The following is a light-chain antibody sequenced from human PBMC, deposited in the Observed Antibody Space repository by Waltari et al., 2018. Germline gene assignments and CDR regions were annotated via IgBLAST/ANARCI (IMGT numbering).Light chain of an antibody. Sequence: EIVLTQSPGTMSLSPAERATLACRARQSVGRSLAGYQQKPGRAPRLLLFGASSRATGIPDRFSGSGSGTDFSLTISRLEPEDFAVYYCQHYVRLPATFGQGTKVEIK. CDR3: QHYVRLPAT. CDR2: GAS. CDR1: QSVGRS. J-gene: IGKJ1*01. V-gene: IGKV3-20*01.